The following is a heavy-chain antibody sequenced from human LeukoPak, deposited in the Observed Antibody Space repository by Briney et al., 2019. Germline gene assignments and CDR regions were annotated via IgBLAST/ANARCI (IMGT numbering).Heavy chain of an antibody. CDR2: IFPGDSDT. Sequence: GESLKISCEVSGARFSSYWIAWVRPKPGEGLEWMGIIFPGDSDTRYSPSFQGQVTISDDKSINTAYLQWSSLKASDAAMYYCARLVQMPQGYFDHWGRGTLVTVSS. V-gene: IGHV5-51*01. D-gene: IGHD5-24*01. CDR3: ARLVQMPQGYFDH. CDR1: GARFSSYW. J-gene: IGHJ4*02.